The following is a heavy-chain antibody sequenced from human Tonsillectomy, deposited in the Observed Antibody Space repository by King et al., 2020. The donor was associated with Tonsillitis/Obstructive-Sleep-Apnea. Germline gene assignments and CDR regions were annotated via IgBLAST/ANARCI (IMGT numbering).Heavy chain of an antibody. V-gene: IGHV4-39*01. CDR1: GVSISRSDYY. CDR2: IVHSGST. J-gene: IGHJ4*02. D-gene: IGHD3-9*01. Sequence: VQLQESGPGLVKPSETLSLTCTVSGVSISRSDYYWGWIRQPPGKGLEWIGSIVHSGSTYYNPSLKSRVTISVDTSRNQFSLKLISVTAADTAVYYCARQLPASFDDTGYSYYFDYWGQGTLVTVSP. CDR3: ARQLPASFDDTGYSYYFDY.